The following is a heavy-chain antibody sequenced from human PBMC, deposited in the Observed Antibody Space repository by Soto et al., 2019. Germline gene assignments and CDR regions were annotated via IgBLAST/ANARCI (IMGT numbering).Heavy chain of an antibody. CDR1: GFTFSSYA. D-gene: IGHD6-13*01. V-gene: IGHV3-30-3*01. CDR3: ARHDKEYAQLDY. Sequence: GGSLRLSCAASGFTFSSYAMHWVRQAPGKGLEWVAVISYDGSNKYYADSVKGRFTISRDNSKNTLYLQMNSLRAEDTAVYYCARHDKEYAQLDYWGQGTLVTVSS. CDR2: ISYDGSNK. J-gene: IGHJ4*02.